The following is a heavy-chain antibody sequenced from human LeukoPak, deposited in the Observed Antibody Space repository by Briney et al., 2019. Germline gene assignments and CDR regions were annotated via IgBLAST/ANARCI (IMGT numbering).Heavy chain of an antibody. D-gene: IGHD3-10*01. V-gene: IGHV4-38-2*02. J-gene: IGHJ4*02. Sequence: SETLSLTCTVSGYSIRSGFYWGWIRQPPGKGLEWIGNIYHSGITYYTPSLKSRVTISVDTSKNQFSLKLSSVTAADTAVYYCAVTMVRGVICYFDYWGQGTLVTVSS. CDR3: AVTMVRGVICYFDY. CDR1: GYSIRSGFY. CDR2: IYHSGIT.